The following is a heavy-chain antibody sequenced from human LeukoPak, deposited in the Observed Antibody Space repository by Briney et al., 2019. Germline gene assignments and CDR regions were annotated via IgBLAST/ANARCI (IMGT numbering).Heavy chain of an antibody. D-gene: IGHD1-1*01. CDR3: AKPLAYKRGAFDI. CDR2: INGDGSST. V-gene: IGHV3-74*01. Sequence: GGSLRLSCAASGFTFSSDWMHWVRQAPGKGPVWVSRINGDGSSTNYADSVKGRFAISRDNAENTLYLQMNSLRPEDTAVYYCAKPLAYKRGAFDIWGQGTMVTVSS. CDR1: GFTFSSDW. J-gene: IGHJ3*02.